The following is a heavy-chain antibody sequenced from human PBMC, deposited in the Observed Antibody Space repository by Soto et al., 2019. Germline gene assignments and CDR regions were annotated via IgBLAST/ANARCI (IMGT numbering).Heavy chain of an antibody. CDR3: AKSIPGTGDYGDYGGYDAFDI. V-gene: IGHV3-23*01. D-gene: IGHD4-17*01. CDR1: GFTFSSYA. CDR2: ISGSGGST. J-gene: IGHJ3*02. Sequence: GGSLRLSCAASGFTFSSYAMSWVRQAPGKGLEWVSAISGSGGSTYYADSVKGRFTISRDNSKNTLYLQMNSLRAEDTAVYYCAKSIPGTGDYGDYGGYDAFDIWGQGTMVTVSS.